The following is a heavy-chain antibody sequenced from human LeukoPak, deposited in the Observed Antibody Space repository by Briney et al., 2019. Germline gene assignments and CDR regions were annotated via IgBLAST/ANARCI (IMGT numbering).Heavy chain of an antibody. Sequence: GGSLRLSCAASGFTFSSYAMNWVRQAPGKGLEWVSYISSSSTIIYNADSVKGRFTISRDNAKNSLFLQMNSLRDEDTAVYYCAKLEGTYYSGSGILDWGQGTLVTVSS. CDR3: AKLEGTYYSGSGILD. CDR1: GFTFSSYA. J-gene: IGHJ4*02. V-gene: IGHV3-48*02. D-gene: IGHD3-10*01. CDR2: ISSSSTII.